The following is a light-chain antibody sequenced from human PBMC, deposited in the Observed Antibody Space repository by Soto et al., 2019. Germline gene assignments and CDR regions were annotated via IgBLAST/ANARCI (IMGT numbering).Light chain of an antibody. CDR3: QQYNSYSGT. CDR1: QRISNW. CDR2: RAS. Sequence: DIQMTQSPSTLSASVGDRVTITCRASQRISNWLAWYQQKPGKAPKLVIYRASTLESGVPSRFSGSRSGTEFTLTISSLQPDDFATYFCQQYNSYSGTFGPGTKVDIK. V-gene: IGKV1-5*03. J-gene: IGKJ3*01.